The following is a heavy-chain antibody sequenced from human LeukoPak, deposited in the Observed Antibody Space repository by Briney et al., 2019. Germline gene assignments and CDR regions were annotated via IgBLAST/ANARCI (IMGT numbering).Heavy chain of an antibody. CDR1: GFTFSSYA. Sequence: QTGGSLRLSCAASGFTFSSYAMSWVRQAPGKGLEWVSAITGGGHSTYYADSVKGRFTISRDNSKNTLYLQLNSLTAEDTAIYYCTTYTVTPRHFDYWGQGTLVTVSS. D-gene: IGHD4-17*01. J-gene: IGHJ4*02. V-gene: IGHV3-23*01. CDR3: TTYTVTPRHFDY. CDR2: ITGGGHST.